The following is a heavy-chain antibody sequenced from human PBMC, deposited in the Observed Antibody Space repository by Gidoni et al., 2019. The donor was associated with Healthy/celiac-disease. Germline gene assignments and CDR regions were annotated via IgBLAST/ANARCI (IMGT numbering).Heavy chain of an antibody. CDR2: INPSGRP. D-gene: IGHD6-19*01. V-gene: IGHV4-34*01. CDR3: ARGLRGWFGY. J-gene: IGHJ4*02. CDR1: GGSFGGSS. Sequence: QAQLQQWGAGLLKPSEALSLTCAVYGGSFGGSSWSWIRPPPGQGLEWIGEINPSGRPNYNPSLKSRVTISVDTSKNQFSLKLSSVTAADTAVYYCARGLRGWFGYWGQGTLVTVSS.